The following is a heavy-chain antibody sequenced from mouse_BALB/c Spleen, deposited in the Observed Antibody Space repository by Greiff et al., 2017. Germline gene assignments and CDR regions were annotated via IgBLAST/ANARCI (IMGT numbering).Heavy chain of an antibody. CDR3: ARHGDYYGSSDLAY. J-gene: IGHJ3*01. V-gene: IGHV5-6*01. CDR1: GFTFSSYG. CDR2: ISSGGSYT. Sequence: EVKLVESGGDLVKPGGSLKLSCAASGFTFSSYGMSWVRQTPDKRLEWVATISSGGSYTYYPDSVKGRFTISRDNAKNTLYLQMSSLKSEDTAMYYCARHGDYYGSSDLAYWGQGTLVTVSA. D-gene: IGHD1-1*01.